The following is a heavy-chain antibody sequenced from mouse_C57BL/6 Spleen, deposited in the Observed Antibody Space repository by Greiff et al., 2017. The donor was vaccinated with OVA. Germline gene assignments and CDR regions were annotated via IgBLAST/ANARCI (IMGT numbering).Heavy chain of an antibody. V-gene: IGHV1-54*01. CDR3: ARYDYGSAY. Sequence: QVQLQQSGAELVRPGTSVKVSCKASGYAFTNYLIEWVKQRPGQGLEWIGVINPGSGGTNYNEKFKGKATLTADKSSSTAYMQLSSLTSEDSAVYFCARYDYGSAYWGQGTSVTVSS. CDR1: GYAFTNYL. J-gene: IGHJ4*01. CDR2: INPGSGGT. D-gene: IGHD1-1*01.